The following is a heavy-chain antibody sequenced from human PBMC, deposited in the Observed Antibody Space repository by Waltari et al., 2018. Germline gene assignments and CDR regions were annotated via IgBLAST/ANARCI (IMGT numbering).Heavy chain of an antibody. J-gene: IGHJ4*02. Sequence: QVQLQESGPGLVKPSETLSLTCTVSGVSISNYYWSWRRQPPGKALERIGYVYYRGNTRYSPSLRSRVSMAGDTSGNHFSLNLTSVTAADTAVYYCATYFYDSRGYTYFDFWGPGIQVTVSS. CDR2: VYYRGNT. D-gene: IGHD3-22*01. CDR1: GVSISNYY. CDR3: ATYFYDSRGYTYFDF. V-gene: IGHV4-59*01.